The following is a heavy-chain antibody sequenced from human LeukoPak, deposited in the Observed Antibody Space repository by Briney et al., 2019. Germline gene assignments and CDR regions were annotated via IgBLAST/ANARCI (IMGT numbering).Heavy chain of an antibody. J-gene: IGHJ4*02. CDR1: GFTFSSYW. D-gene: IGHD3-10*01. CDR2: IKQDGSEK. Sequence: GGSLRLSCAASGFTFSSYWMSLVRQAPGKGLEWVANIKQDGSEKYYVDSVKGRFTISRDNAKNSLYLQMNSLRAEDTAVYYCARDERPRYYGSGSYMGYWGQGTLVTVSS. V-gene: IGHV3-7*01. CDR3: ARDERPRYYGSGSYMGY.